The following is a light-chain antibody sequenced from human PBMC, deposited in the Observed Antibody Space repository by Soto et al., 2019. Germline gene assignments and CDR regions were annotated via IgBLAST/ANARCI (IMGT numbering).Light chain of an antibody. CDR3: QQFNSYPIT. Sequence: IQLTQSPSSLSASVGDTVTITCRASQGITSALAWYQQKPGKAPKLLISVASSLESGVPSRFSGSGSGTDFTLTISSLQPEDFATYYCQQFNSYPITFGQGTRLEIK. V-gene: IGKV1-13*02. CDR2: VAS. J-gene: IGKJ5*01. CDR1: QGITSA.